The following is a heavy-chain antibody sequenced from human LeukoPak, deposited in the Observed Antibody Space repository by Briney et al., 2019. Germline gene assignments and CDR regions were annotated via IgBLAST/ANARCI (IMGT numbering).Heavy chain of an antibody. D-gene: IGHD3-10*01. J-gene: IGHJ4*02. Sequence: SETLSLTCTVSGGSITSDFWTWLRQPAGKGLEWIGRMHTSGNTDYNPSLKRRVTMSVDTSKNQFSLKLSSVTAADTAVYYCARARGYYAWGQGTLVTVSS. CDR2: MHTSGNT. CDR1: GGSITSDF. V-gene: IGHV4-4*07. CDR3: ARARGYYA.